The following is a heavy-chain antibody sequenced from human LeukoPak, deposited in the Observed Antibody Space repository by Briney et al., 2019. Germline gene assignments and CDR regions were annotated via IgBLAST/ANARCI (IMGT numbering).Heavy chain of an antibody. Sequence: GGSLRLSCAASGFTFSSYSMNWVRQAPGKGLEWVAVISYDGSNKYYADSVKGRFTISRDNSKNTLYLQMNSLRAEDTAVYYCAKPSLPYDILTGYYVDYWGQGTLVTVSS. CDR3: AKPSLPYDILTGYYVDY. D-gene: IGHD3-9*01. J-gene: IGHJ4*02. CDR2: ISYDGSNK. CDR1: GFTFSSYS. V-gene: IGHV3-30*18.